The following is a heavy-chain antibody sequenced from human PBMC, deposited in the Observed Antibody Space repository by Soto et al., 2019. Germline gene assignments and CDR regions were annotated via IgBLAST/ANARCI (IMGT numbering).Heavy chain of an antibody. V-gene: IGHV3-48*01. Sequence: GGSLRLSCAASGFTFSSYSMNWVRQAPGKGLEWVSYISSSSSTIYYADSVKGRFTISRDNAKNSLYLQMNSLRAEDTAVYYYARDVLRYFDWSLTGYDAFDIWGQGTMVTVSS. CDR2: ISSSSSTI. D-gene: IGHD3-9*01. CDR1: GFTFSSYS. CDR3: ARDVLRYFDWSLTGYDAFDI. J-gene: IGHJ3*02.